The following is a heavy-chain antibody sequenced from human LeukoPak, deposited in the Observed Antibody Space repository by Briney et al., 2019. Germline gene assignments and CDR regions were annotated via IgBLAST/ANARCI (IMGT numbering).Heavy chain of an antibody. CDR1: GSIISSYV. CDR2: ISASGGST. CDR3: AEDPRFGTAP. J-gene: IGHJ5*02. V-gene: IGHV3-23*01. D-gene: IGHD2-8*02. Sequence: GGSLRLSCAASGSIISSYVMSWVRQAPGKGLEWVSTISASGGSTYYADSVKGRFTISRDNSKNALYLQMHSLRAEDTAVYYCAEDPRFGTAPWGQGTLVTVSS.